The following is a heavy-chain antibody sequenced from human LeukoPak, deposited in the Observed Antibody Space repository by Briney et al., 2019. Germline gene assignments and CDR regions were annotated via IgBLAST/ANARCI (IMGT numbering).Heavy chain of an antibody. D-gene: IGHD4-23*01. J-gene: IGHJ4*02. CDR2: ISSSSSTI. V-gene: IGHV3-48*04. CDR3: ASQGLRWSTYYFDY. CDR1: GFTFSSYS. Sequence: GGSLSLSCAASGFTFSSYSMNWVRQAPGKGLEWVSYISSSSSTIYYADSVKGRFTISRDNAKNSLYLQMNSLRAEDTAVYYCASQGLRWSTYYFDYWGQGTLVTVSS.